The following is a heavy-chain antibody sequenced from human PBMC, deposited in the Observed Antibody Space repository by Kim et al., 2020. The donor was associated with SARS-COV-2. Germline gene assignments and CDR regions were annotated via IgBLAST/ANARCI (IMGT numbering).Heavy chain of an antibody. J-gene: IGHJ4*02. V-gene: IGHV3-23*01. D-gene: IGHD6-13*01. Sequence: AASVKGRFTISRDSSQNTIFLQLNSLRGEDTAVYYCAKDRAAAAGTGQLDYWGQGTLVTVSS. CDR3: AKDRAAAAGTGQLDY.